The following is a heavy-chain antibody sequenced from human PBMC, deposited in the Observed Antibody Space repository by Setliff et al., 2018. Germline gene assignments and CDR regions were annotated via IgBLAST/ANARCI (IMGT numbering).Heavy chain of an antibody. Sequence: SETLSLTCTVSGGSISSGIYYWSWIRQPAGKGLEWIGHIYTSGSTNYNPSLKSRVTISVDTSKNQFSLRLSSVTAADTAVYYCARLGGSSTSGGFYYFYYYMDVWGKGTTVTVSS. D-gene: IGHD2-2*01. CDR2: IYTSGST. CDR1: GGSISSGIYY. V-gene: IGHV4-61*09. J-gene: IGHJ6*03. CDR3: ARLGGSSTSGGFYYFYYYMDV.